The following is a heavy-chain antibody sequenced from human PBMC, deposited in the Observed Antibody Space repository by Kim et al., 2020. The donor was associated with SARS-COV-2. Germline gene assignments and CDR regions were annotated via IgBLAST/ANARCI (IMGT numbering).Heavy chain of an antibody. D-gene: IGHD2-15*01. V-gene: IGHV5-10-1*01. CDR2: IDPSDSYT. CDR1: GYSFTSYW. CDR3: ARHPTAANDPPADGRMDV. Sequence: GESLKISWKGSGYSFTSYWISWVRQMPGKGLEWMGRIDPSDSYTNYSPSFQGHVTISADKSISTAYLQWSSLKASDTAMYYCARHPTAANDPPADGRMDVWGQGTTVTVSS. J-gene: IGHJ6*02.